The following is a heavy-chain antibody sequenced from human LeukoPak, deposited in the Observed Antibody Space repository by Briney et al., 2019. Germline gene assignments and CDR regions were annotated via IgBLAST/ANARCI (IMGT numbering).Heavy chain of an antibody. CDR2: INHSGST. CDR3: ASPYPYTNWFDP. CDR1: GGSFSGDY. Sequence: NSSETLSLTCAVYGGSFSGDYWSWIRQPPGKGLEWIGEINHSGSTNYNPSLKSRCTISVDTSKKQFSLKLSSVPAADTAVYYCASPYPYTNWFDPWGQGTLVTVSS. J-gene: IGHJ5*02. D-gene: IGHD2-15*01. V-gene: IGHV4-34*01.